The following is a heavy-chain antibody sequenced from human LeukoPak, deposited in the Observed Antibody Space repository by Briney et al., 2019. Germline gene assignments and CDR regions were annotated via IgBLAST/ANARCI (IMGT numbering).Heavy chain of an antibody. J-gene: IGHJ5*02. CDR3: ARDRYSREGWFDP. CDR1: GFTFSSYA. V-gene: IGHV4-34*01. Sequence: GSLRLSCAASGFTFSSYAMSWIRQPPGKGLEWIGEINHSGSTNYNPSLKSRVTISVDTSKNQFSLKLSSVTAADTAVYYCARDRYSREGWFDPWGQGTLVTVSS. D-gene: IGHD6-13*01. CDR2: INHSGST.